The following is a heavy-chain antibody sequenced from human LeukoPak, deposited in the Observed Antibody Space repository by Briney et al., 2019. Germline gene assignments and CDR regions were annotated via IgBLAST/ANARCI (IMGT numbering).Heavy chain of an antibody. J-gene: IGHJ3*02. Sequence: SXXSFXXYWIGWVRQMPGKGLEWMGIIYPGDSDTRYSPSFQGQVTISADKSISTAYLQWRSLKASDTALYYCXXXXGIAARLHAFDIWGQGTMVTVSS. CDR1: XXSFXXYW. D-gene: IGHD6-6*01. CDR3: XXXXGIAARLHAFDI. V-gene: IGHV5-51*01. CDR2: IYPGDSDT.